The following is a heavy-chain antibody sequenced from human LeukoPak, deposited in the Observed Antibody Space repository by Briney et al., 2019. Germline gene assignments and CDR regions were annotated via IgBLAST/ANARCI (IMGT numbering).Heavy chain of an antibody. D-gene: IGHD3-10*01. CDR2: IRNKANGSTT. Sequence: GGSLRLSCAASGFIFSDHYMDWVRPAPGKGLEWVGRIRNKANGSTTEYAASVKGRFTILRDDSDNSLYLQMNRLKTEDTAVYYCVRVGNSYFFDCWGQGTLVTVSS. J-gene: IGHJ4*02. CDR1: GFIFSDHY. CDR3: VRVGNSYFFDC. V-gene: IGHV3-72*01.